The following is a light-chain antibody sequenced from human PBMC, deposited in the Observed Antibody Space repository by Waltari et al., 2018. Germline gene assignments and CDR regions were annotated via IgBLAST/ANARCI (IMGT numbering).Light chain of an antibody. V-gene: IGLV2-8*01. CDR3: CSYAGADSLL. Sequence: QSALTQPPSASGSLGQSVTISCTGTNNDVGAYQYVSWYQQYPGKAPKLLIYDVTKRPSGGSCRFAGSKAGRTASLTVSGLQPEDEAIYSCCSYAGADSLLFGGGTKLTVL. J-gene: IGLJ3*02. CDR2: DVT. CDR1: NNDVGAYQY.